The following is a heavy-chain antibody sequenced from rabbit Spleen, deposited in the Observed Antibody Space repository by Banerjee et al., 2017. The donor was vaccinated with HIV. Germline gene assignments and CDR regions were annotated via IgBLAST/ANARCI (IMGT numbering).Heavy chain of an antibody. CDR3: TRDAAGREDFNL. CDR2: IDVVKSGNT. J-gene: IGHJ4*01. Sequence: QSLEESGGDLVQPEGSLTLTCKASGFDFSDDAMCWVRQAPGKGPEWTACIDVVKSGNTYYTNWAKGRFTISKTSSTTLTLQMTSLTAADTATYFCTRDAAGREDFNLWGPGTLVTVS. CDR1: GFDFSDDA. V-gene: IGHV1S40*01. D-gene: IGHD4-2*01.